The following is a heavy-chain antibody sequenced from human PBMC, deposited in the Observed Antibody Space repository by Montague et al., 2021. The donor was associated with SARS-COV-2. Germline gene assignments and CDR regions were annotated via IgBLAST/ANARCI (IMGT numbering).Heavy chain of an antibody. Sequence: SETLSLTCAVYGGSFSGYYLNWIRQPPGKGLGWIGEINHSGSTNYNPSLKSRVTIAVDTSKNQVSLKLTSVTAADTAVFYCARSTVTNSPFGCSNKLRSRYKGMDVWGQGTTVTVSS. CDR3: ARSTVTNSPFGCSNKLRSRYKGMDV. CDR2: INHSGST. D-gene: IGHD4-17*01. CDR1: GGSFSGYY. V-gene: IGHV4-34*01. J-gene: IGHJ6*02.